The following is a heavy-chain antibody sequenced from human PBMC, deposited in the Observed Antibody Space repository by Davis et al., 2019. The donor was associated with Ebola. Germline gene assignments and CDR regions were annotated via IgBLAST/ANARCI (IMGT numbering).Heavy chain of an antibody. CDR1: GGSISSGGYY. J-gene: IGHJ3*01. Sequence: SETLSLTCTVSGGSISSGGYYWSWIRQRPGKGLEWIGEIFQTWGKTNYNPSLESRVTISVDKSNRQLSLTLNSVTAADTAVYYCATYYVTGGWGAFEVWGQGTMVSVSS. D-gene: IGHD3-22*01. CDR3: ATYYVTGGWGAFEV. V-gene: IGHV4-39*07. CDR2: IFQTWGKT.